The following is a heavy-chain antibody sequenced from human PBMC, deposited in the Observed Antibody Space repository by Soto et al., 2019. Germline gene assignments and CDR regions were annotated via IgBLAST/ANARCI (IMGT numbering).Heavy chain of an antibody. CDR2: IWHDGSKQ. J-gene: IGHJ4*02. V-gene: IGHV3-33*03. D-gene: IGHD2-21*02. Sequence: QVRLVESGRGVVQPGTSLRLSCVASGLTFSRYGVHWVRQAPGKGREWVAVIWHDGSKQYYAESVKGRFTISRDNSKNTVFLQMSSLRASDTAKYHCATDGDLGYFDNWGQGTLVTVSS. CDR3: ATDGDLGYFDN. CDR1: GLTFSRYG.